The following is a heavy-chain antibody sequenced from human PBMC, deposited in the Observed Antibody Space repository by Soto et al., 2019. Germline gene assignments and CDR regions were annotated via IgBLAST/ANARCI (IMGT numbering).Heavy chain of an antibody. Sequence: QLQLQESGPGLVKPSETLSLTCTVSGGSISSGNYYWGWIRQPPGKGLEWIGSIYYSGSTYYNPSLKSRVTMSVDTSKNQFSLKLTSVTAADTAVYYCAGVDYYYYGLDVWGQGTTVTVSS. CDR3: AGVDYYYYGLDV. V-gene: IGHV4-39*01. CDR2: IYYSGST. J-gene: IGHJ6*02. CDR1: GGSISSGNYY.